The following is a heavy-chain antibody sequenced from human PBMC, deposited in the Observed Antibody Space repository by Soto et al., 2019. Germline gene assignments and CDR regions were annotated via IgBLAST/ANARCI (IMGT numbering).Heavy chain of an antibody. Sequence: TLSLTCSVSGDSISNLDYFWAWIRQPPGQALEYIGYIYKSATTYYNPSFESRVAISVDTSTSQFSLNVTSVTAADTAVYFCARGRYCLTGRCFPNWFDSWGQGALVTVSS. CDR3: ARGRYCLTGRCFPNWFDS. CDR2: IYKSATT. CDR1: GDSISNLDYF. J-gene: IGHJ5*01. V-gene: IGHV4-30-4*01. D-gene: IGHD7-27*01.